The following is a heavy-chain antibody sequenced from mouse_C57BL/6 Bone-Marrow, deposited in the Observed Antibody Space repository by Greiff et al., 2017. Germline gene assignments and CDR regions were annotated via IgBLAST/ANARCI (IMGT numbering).Heavy chain of an antibody. Sequence: EVKLMESGGGLVKPGGSLKLSCAASGFTFSSYAMSWVRQTPEKRLEWVATISDGGSYTYYPDNVKGRFTISRDNAKNNLYLQRSHLKSEDTAMYDCASYYAMDYWGQGTSVTVSS. CDR1: GFTFSSYA. V-gene: IGHV5-4*03. CDR2: ISDGGSYT. J-gene: IGHJ4*01. CDR3: ASYYAMDY.